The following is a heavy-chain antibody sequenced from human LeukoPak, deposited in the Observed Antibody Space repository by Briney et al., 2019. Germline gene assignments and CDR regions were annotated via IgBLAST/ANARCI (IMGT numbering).Heavy chain of an antibody. CDR3: ARAGTRDYYYYYMDV. CDR1: GGTFSSYA. V-gene: IGHV1-69*13. CDR2: IILTFGTA. Sequence: ASVKVSCKASGGTFSSYAMTWVRQAPGQGLEWMGGIILTFGTANYTQKFQGRVTITADESTSTAYMELSSLRSEDTAAYYCARAGTRDYYYYYMDVWGKGTTDTVSS. J-gene: IGHJ6*03.